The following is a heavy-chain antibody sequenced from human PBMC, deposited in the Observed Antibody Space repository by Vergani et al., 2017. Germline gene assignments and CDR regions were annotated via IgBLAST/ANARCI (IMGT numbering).Heavy chain of an antibody. J-gene: IGHJ4*02. CDR2: ISGSGGST. Sequence: EVQLLESGGGLVQPGGSLRLSCAASGFTFSSYAMSWVRQAPGKGLEWVSAISGSGGSTYYADSVKGRFTISRDNSKNTLYLQMNSLRAEDTAVYYCARVHEPKXYYYDSSGYYHFDYWGQGTLVTVSS. CDR3: ARVHEPKXYYYDSSGYYHFDY. CDR1: GFTFSSYA. V-gene: IGHV3-23*01. D-gene: IGHD3-22*01.